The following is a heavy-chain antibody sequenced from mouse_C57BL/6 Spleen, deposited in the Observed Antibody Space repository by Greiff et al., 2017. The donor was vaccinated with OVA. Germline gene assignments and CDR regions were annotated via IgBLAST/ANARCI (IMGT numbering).Heavy chain of an antibody. V-gene: IGHV1-15*01. D-gene: IGHD1-1*01. J-gene: IGHJ3*01. CDR3: TVAPSLYDIGGFAY. CDR1: GYTFTDYE. CDR2: FDPATGGT. Sequence: QVQLKESGAELVRPGASVTLSCKASGYTFTDYEMHWVKQTPVHGLEWIGAFDPATGGTAYNQKFKGKAILTADKSSSTAYMELRSLTSEDSAVYYCTVAPSLYDIGGFAYWGQGTLVTVSA.